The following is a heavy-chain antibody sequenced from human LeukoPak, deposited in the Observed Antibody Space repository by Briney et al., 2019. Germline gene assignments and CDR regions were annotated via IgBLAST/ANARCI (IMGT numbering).Heavy chain of an antibody. CDR1: GYSFTSYW. J-gene: IGHJ4*02. CDR3: ARLTGGYSYGYYFDY. Sequence: GESLQISCKGSGYSFTSYWIGRVRQLPGKGLEWMGIIYPGDSDTRYSPSFQGQVTISADKSISTAYLQWSSLKASDTAMYYCARLTGGYSYGYYFDYWGQGTLVTVSS. D-gene: IGHD5-18*01. CDR2: IYPGDSDT. V-gene: IGHV5-51*01.